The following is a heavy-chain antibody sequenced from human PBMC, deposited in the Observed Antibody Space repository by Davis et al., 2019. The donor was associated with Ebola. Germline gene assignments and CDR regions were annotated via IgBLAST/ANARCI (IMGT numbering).Heavy chain of an antibody. CDR2: IKEDGSEK. V-gene: IGHV3-7*03. J-gene: IGHJ6*02. Sequence: PGGSLRLSCATSGFKFSTYWMSWVRQAPGKGLEWVANIKEDGSEKFYVDSLKGRFAISRDNAKNSLFLQINSLGAEDTAVYYCARERVTCGGGSCYYSGLDVWGQGTTVTVSS. D-gene: IGHD2-15*01. CDR3: ARERVTCGGGSCYYSGLDV. CDR1: GFKFSTYW.